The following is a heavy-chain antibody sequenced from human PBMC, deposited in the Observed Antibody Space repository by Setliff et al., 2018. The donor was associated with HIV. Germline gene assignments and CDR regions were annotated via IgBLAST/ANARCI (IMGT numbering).Heavy chain of an antibody. Sequence: PGGSLRLSCEASGFTFADCSMDWVRQAPGKGLEWISFITSSSTYLYYADSVKGRFTISRDNSKATVSLHMTSLPSEDTAIYYSARDRVEAERGAFDIWGQGTMVTVSS. D-gene: IGHD1-26*01. CDR1: GFTFADCS. CDR3: ARDRVEAERGAFDI. V-gene: IGHV3-21*05. J-gene: IGHJ3*02. CDR2: ITSSSTYL.